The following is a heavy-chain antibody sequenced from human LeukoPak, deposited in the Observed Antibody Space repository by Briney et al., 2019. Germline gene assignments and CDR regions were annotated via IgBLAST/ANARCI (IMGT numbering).Heavy chain of an antibody. Sequence: GGSLRLSCTASGLTIRNYWMSWVRQAPGRGLEWVANIKQDGSERYYVDSVKGRFTISRDNAKNSLYLQMNSLRVEDTAVYYCARDSGIAVAGTEVWGQGTLVTVSS. D-gene: IGHD6-19*01. J-gene: IGHJ4*02. CDR1: GLTIRNYW. CDR3: ARDSGIAVAGTEV. CDR2: IKQDGSER. V-gene: IGHV3-7*01.